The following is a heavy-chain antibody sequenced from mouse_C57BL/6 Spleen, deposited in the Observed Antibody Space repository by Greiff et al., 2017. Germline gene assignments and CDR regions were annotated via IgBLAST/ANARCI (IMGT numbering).Heavy chain of an antibody. J-gene: IGHJ4*01. CDR2: ISYDGSN. CDR3: ASVYYGSSYYAMDY. CDR1: GYSITSGYY. D-gene: IGHD1-1*01. V-gene: IGHV3-6*01. Sequence: DVQLQESGPGLVKPSQSLSLTCSVTGYSITSGYYWNWIRQFPGNKLEWMGYISYDGSNNYNPSLKNRISITRDTSKNQFFLKLNSVTTEDTATYYCASVYYGSSYYAMDYWGQGTSVTVSS.